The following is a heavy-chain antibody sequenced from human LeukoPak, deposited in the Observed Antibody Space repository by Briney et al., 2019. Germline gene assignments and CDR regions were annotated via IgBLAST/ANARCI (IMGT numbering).Heavy chain of an antibody. CDR1: GFTFSSYS. V-gene: IGHV3-21*01. Sequence: GGSLRLSCAASGFTFSSYSMNWVRQAPGKGLEWVSSISSSSSYIYYADSVKGRFTISRDNAKNSLYLQMSSLRAEDTAVYYCARDGGNDFWSGYSHYFDYWGQGTLVIVSS. CDR3: ARDGGNDFWSGYSHYFDY. J-gene: IGHJ4*02. CDR2: ISSSSSYI. D-gene: IGHD3-3*01.